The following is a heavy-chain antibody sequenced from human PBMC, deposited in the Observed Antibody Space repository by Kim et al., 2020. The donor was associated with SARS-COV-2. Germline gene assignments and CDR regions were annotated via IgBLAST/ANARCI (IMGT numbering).Heavy chain of an antibody. J-gene: IGHJ4*02. CDR2: IYYSGST. Sequence: SETLSLTCTVSGGSISSGGYYWYWIRQHPGKGLEWIGYIYYSGSTYYNPSLKSRVTISVDTSKNQFSLKLSSVTAADTAVYYCARGQIGTYYVFLDYWGQGTVVTGPS. D-gene: IGHD1-26*01. CDR1: GGSISSGGYY. V-gene: IGHV4-31*03. CDR3: ARGQIGTYYVFLDY.